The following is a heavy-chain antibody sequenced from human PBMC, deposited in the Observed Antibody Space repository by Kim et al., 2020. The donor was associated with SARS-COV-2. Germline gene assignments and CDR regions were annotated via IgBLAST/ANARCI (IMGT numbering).Heavy chain of an antibody. CDR2: IYSSGST. D-gene: IGHD6-13*01. CDR1: GGSIISSSYY. J-gene: IGHJ6*02. Sequence: SETLSLTCTVSGGSIISSSYYWGWIRQPPGKGLEWIGTIYSSGSTYYNPSLKSRVIISVDTSRNQFSLKLSSMTAADTAVYYCARHRSSRWYPDYYYGMDVWGQGTTVTVSS. CDR3: ARHRSSRWYPDYYYGMDV. V-gene: IGHV4-39*01.